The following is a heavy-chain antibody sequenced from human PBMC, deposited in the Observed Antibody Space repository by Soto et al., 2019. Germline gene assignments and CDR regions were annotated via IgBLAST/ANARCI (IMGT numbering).Heavy chain of an antibody. V-gene: IGHV4-34*01. CDR1: GGSFSGYY. CDR2: INHNGST. Sequence: TLSLTCAVYGGSFSGYYWSWIRQPPGKGLEWIGEINHNGSTSYNPSLKSRVTISVDTSKNQFSLKLSSVTAADTAVYYCAREGSGSYYGYWGQGTLVTVSS. J-gene: IGHJ4*02. D-gene: IGHD3-10*01. CDR3: AREGSGSYYGY.